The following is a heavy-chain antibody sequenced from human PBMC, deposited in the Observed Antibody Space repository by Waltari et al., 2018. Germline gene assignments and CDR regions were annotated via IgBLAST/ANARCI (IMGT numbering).Heavy chain of an antibody. CDR3: ARGKRTTAYISSWYFDF. CDR1: GGSFSGYY. CDR2: INHSGNT. J-gene: IGHJ4*02. Sequence: QVQVQQWGAGLLKPSETLSLTCAGYGGSFSGYYWSWIRQPPGKGLEWIGEINHSGNTNYNPSLKSRVTISVDTSKNQFSLKLNSVTAADTGFYFCARGKRTTAYISSWYFDFWAQVTLLTVSS. V-gene: IGHV4-34*01. D-gene: IGHD6-13*01.